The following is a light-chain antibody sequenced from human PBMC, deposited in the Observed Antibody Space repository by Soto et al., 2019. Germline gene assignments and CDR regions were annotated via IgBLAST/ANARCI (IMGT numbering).Light chain of an antibody. J-gene: IGKJ5*01. CDR2: DTS. CDR1: QGMNSF. Sequence: DIQLTQSPPFLSASVGDRVTITCRASQGMNSFLSWYQQKPGEAPKLLIYDTSTLESGVPSRFSGSRSGTEFTLTISSLQPEDIATYYCQQHKSYPITFGQGTRLEMK. CDR3: QQHKSYPIT. V-gene: IGKV1-9*01.